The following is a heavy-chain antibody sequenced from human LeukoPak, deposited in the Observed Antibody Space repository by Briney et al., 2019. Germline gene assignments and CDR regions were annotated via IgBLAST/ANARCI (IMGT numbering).Heavy chain of an antibody. CDR3: ATHRMGRWRPFDP. J-gene: IGHJ5*02. CDR2: MNPNSGNT. V-gene: IGHV1-8*01. D-gene: IGHD3-16*01. CDR1: GYTFTSYD. Sequence: GASVTVSCKASGYTFTSYDINWVRQATGQGLEWMGWMNPNSGNTGYAQKFQGRVTMTRNTSISTAYMELSSLRSEDTAVYYCATHRMGRWRPFDPWGQGTLVTVSS.